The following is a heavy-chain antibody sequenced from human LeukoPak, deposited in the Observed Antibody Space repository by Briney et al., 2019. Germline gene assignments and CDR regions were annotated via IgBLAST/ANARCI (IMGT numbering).Heavy chain of an antibody. CDR2: VSDRDDST. CDR1: GFTFSSYA. J-gene: IGHJ4*02. D-gene: IGHD6-19*01. Sequence: PGVSLRLSCAASGFTFSSYATSWVRRAPGKGLEWVSTVSDRDDSTYYADSVKGRFTISRDSPKNTLLLQMSSLRAEDTAVYYCAKVAPRGNGWAFGCWGQGALVIVSS. CDR3: AKVAPRGNGWAFGC. V-gene: IGHV3-23*01.